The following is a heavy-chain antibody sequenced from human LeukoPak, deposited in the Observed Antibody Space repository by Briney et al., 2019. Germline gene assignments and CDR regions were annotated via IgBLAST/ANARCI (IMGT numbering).Heavy chain of an antibody. J-gene: IGHJ4*02. CDR1: GFTFSSYS. CDR2: ISSSSSYI. D-gene: IGHD6-19*01. Sequence: PGGSLRLSWAASGFTFSSYSMNWVRQAPGKGLEWVSSISSSSSYIYYADSVKGRFTISRDNAKNSLYLQMNSLRAEDTAVYYCAAEGIAVKESDYWGQGTLVTVSS. CDR3: AAEGIAVKESDY. V-gene: IGHV3-21*01.